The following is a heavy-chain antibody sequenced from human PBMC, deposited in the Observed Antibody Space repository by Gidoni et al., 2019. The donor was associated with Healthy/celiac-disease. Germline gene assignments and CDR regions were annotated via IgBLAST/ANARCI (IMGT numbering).Heavy chain of an antibody. CDR3: ARHTTPPFYSNFAFDY. CDR1: GFTFSDYY. V-gene: IGHV3-11*01. J-gene: IGHJ4*02. Sequence: QVQLVESGGGLVKPGGSLRLSCAASGFTFSDYYMSWIRQAPGKGPGWFSYMSSSGITIYYADSVKGRFTISRDNAKNSLYLQMNSLRAEDTAVYYCARHTTPPFYSNFAFDYWGQGTLVTVSS. D-gene: IGHD4-4*01. CDR2: MSSSGITI.